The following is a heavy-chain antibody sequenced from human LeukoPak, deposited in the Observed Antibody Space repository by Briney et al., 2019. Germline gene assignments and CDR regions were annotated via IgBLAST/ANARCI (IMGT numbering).Heavy chain of an antibody. D-gene: IGHD5-24*01. CDR2: INPKSGAT. J-gene: IGHJ4*01. CDR3: AREKYDSELPDY. V-gene: IGHV1-2*02. CDR1: GYTFSDYY. Sequence: ASVKVSCKASGYTFSDYYMHWVRQAPGQGLEWMGWINPKSGATNSAQKFQGRVTMTRDASISTVYMELSRLTSDDTAVYYCAREKYDSELPDYWGHGTLVTVSS.